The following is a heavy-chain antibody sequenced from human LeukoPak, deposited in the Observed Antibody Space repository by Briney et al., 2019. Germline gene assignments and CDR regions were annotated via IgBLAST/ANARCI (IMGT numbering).Heavy chain of an antibody. J-gene: IGHJ3*02. CDR3: ARKDGIVGAPDAFDI. CDR1: GFTFSSYS. V-gene: IGHV3-21*01. D-gene: IGHD1-26*01. Sequence: GGSLRLSCAASGFTFSSYSMNWVRQAPGKGLEWVSSISGSSSYIYYADSVKGRSTISRDNAKNSLYLQMNSLRAEDTAVYYCARKDGIVGAPDAFDIWGQGTMVTVSS. CDR2: ISGSSSYI.